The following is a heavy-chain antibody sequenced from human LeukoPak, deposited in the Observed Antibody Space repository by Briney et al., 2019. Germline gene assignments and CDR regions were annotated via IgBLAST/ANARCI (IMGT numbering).Heavy chain of an antibody. CDR2: IYYSGST. V-gene: IGHV4-39*01. J-gene: IGHJ4*02. Sequence: PSETLSLTCTVSGGSISSSSYYWGWIRQPPGKGLEWIGSIYYSGSTYYNPSPKSRVTKSVDTSKNQFSLKLSSVTAADTAVYYCARSYSSSSHYFDYWGQGTLVTVSS. CDR3: ARSYSSSSHYFDY. CDR1: GGSISSSSYY. D-gene: IGHD6-6*01.